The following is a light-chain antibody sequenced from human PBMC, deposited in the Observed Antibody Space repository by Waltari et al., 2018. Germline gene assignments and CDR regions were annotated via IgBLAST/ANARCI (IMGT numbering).Light chain of an antibody. CDR3: QQYATSPEA. V-gene: IGKV3-20*01. CDR2: GAS. Sequence: EIVLTQSPGTLSSSPGERATLSCRASQSVNNNYLAWYQQKPGQPPRLLIYGASTRATSIPDRFRGSGSGTDFTLTISRLEPEDFAVFYCQQYATSPEAFGGGTKVEIK. J-gene: IGKJ4*01. CDR1: QSVNNNY.